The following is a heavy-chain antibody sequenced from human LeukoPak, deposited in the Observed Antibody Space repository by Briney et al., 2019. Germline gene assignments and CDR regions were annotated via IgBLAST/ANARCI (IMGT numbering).Heavy chain of an antibody. J-gene: IGHJ4*02. CDR2: ISGRGGST. Sequence: GGSLRLSCAASGFTFSSYAMSWVRQAPGKGLEWVSAISGRGGSTYYADSVKGRFTISRDNSKNTLYLQMNSLRAEDTAVYYCARVKESSSWFPHFDYWGQGTLVTVSS. V-gene: IGHV3-23*01. D-gene: IGHD6-13*01. CDR3: ARVKESSSWFPHFDY. CDR1: GFTFSSYA.